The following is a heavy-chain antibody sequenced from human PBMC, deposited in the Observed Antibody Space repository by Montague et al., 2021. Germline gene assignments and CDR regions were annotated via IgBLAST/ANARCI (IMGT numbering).Heavy chain of an antibody. CDR2: INGNSINI. Sequence: SRSISLSASGFLFNNYVMNWVRQAPGKGLEWVSGINGNSINIDYADSVKGRFTISRDNAKNSLYLQMNSLRAEDTAFYYCVKDTRDYYPDFWGQGILVTVSS. CDR1: GFLFNNYV. J-gene: IGHJ4*02. D-gene: IGHD3-3*01. V-gene: IGHV3-9*01. CDR3: VKDTRDYYPDF.